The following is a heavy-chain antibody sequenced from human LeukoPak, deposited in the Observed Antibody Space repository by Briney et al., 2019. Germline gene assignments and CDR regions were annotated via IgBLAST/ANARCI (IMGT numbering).Heavy chain of an antibody. Sequence: SETLSLTCTVSGGSISGNYWSWIRQPPGKGLECIGYIHYTGSTNYNPSLKSRVTISVETSKNQFSLKLKSVTAADTAVYYCARGGYYGSGNDFRFDPWGQGTLVTVSS. CDR2: IHYTGST. CDR1: GGSISGNY. D-gene: IGHD3-10*01. J-gene: IGHJ5*02. V-gene: IGHV4-59*01. CDR3: ARGGYYGSGNDFRFDP.